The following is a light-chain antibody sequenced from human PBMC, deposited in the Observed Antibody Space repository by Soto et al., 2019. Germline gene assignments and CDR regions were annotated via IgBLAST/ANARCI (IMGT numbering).Light chain of an antibody. CDR2: GAS. CDR3: QQSSGGPPFT. Sequence: DIQMTQSPSSLSASVGDRVTIACRASQSINILLNWYQQKPGKAPKLLIYGASSLQSGVPSRFSAAGSGTDFNLSITSLQPEDFGTYYCQQSSGGPPFTFGPGTTVDI. CDR1: QSINIL. J-gene: IGKJ3*01. V-gene: IGKV1-39*01.